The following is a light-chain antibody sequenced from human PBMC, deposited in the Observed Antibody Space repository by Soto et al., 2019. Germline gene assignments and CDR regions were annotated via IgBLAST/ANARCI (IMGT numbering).Light chain of an antibody. J-gene: IGLJ1*01. CDR2: DVT. Sequence: QSALAQPRSVSGSPGQSVTISCTGTSSDVGRYDYVSWYQQHPGKAPKLIVYDVTERPSGVPDRFSGSKSGNTASLTISGLQAEDEADYYCCSFAGSYSYVFGTGTKATVL. CDR3: CSFAGSYSYV. V-gene: IGLV2-11*01. CDR1: SSDVGRYDY.